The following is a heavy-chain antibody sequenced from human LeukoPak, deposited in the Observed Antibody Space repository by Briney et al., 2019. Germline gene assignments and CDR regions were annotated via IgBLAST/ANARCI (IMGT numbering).Heavy chain of an antibody. D-gene: IGHD1-1*01. J-gene: IGHJ4*02. CDR2: IKSDGSNK. CDR1: GFSFRSYG. V-gene: IGHV3-30*02. CDR3: TKDRTASADDDDY. Sequence: GGSLRLSCAVSGFSFRSYGMHWVRQAPGKGLEWVAYIKSDGSNKYQADSVKGRFTISRDNSKNTLYLQMNSLRPEDTAVYYCTKDRTASADDDDYWGQGRLVTVSS.